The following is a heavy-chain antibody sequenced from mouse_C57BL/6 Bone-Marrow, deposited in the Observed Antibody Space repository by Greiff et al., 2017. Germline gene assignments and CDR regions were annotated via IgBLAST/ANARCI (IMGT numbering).Heavy chain of an antibody. D-gene: IGHD5-1-1*01. J-gene: IGHJ2*01. CDR2: INPSTGGT. CDR3: ARIPYFDY. V-gene: IGHV1-42*01. Sequence: VQLQQSGPELVKPGASVKISCKASGYSFTGYYMNWVKQSPEKSLEWIGEINPSTGGTTYNQKFKAKATLTVDKSSSTAYMQLKSLTSEYSAVYYCARIPYFDYWGQGTTLTVSS. CDR1: GYSFTGYY.